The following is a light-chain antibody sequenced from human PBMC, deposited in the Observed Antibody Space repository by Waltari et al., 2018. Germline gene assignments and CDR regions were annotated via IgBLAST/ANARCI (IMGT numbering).Light chain of an antibody. CDR1: KLWDKY. CDR2: HDK. J-gene: IGLJ2*01. Sequence: SYDLIQPPSVSVSPGQTVSLTCSGDKLWDKYTSWYQQKPGQSSVLVIYHDKKRPSGIPERFSGSNSGNTVTLTISGTQTLDEADYYCQTWANYSVFFGGGTKLTVL. V-gene: IGLV3-1*01. CDR3: QTWANYSVF.